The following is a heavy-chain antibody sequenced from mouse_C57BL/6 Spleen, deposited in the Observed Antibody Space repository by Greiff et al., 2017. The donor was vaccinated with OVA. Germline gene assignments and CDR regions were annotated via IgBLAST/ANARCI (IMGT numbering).Heavy chain of an antibody. Sequence: QVQLKQPGAELVKPGASVKLSCKASGYTFTSYWMHWVKQRPGRGLEWIGRIDPNSGGTKYNEKFKSKATLTADKPSSTAYMQLSSLTSEDSAVYYCAREGLGLRGYFDYWGQGTTLTVSS. D-gene: IGHD2-2*01. CDR3: AREGLGLRGYFDY. CDR1: GYTFTSYW. V-gene: IGHV1-72*01. J-gene: IGHJ2*01. CDR2: IDPNSGGT.